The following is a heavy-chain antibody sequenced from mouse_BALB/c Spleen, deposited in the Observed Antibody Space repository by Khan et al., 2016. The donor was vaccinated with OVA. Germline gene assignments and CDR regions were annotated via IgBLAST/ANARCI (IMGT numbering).Heavy chain of an antibody. J-gene: IGHJ2*01. V-gene: IGHV3-2*02. CDR1: GYSITSGYG. Sequence: EVQLQQSGPGLVKPSQSLSLTCTVTGYSITSGYGWNWIRQFPGNKLEWMGYISYSGSTNYNPSLKSRISINRATSKNHCFLQLNSVTTEDTATYYCARMARIKYWGQGTTLTVSS. D-gene: IGHD3-3*01. CDR2: ISYSGST. CDR3: ARMARIKY.